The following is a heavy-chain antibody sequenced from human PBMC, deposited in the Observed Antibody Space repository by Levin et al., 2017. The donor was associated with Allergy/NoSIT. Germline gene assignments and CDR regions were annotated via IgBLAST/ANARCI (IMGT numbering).Heavy chain of an antibody. V-gene: IGHV4-61*01. CDR3: ARGEYYYGSGNWFDP. CDR2: IYSSGRT. J-gene: IGHJ5*02. Sequence: PSETLSLTCTVSGGSVSVSSGTYYWNWIRQPPGKGLEWIGYIYSSGRTKYNPSLKSRVTIPVDTSKNQFSLKLSSVTAADTAVYFCARGEYYYGSGNWFDPWGQGTLVTVSS. D-gene: IGHD3-10*01. CDR1: GGSVSVSSGTYY.